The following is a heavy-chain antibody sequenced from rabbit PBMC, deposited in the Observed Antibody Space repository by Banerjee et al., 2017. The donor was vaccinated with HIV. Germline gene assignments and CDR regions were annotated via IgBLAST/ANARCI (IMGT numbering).Heavy chain of an antibody. Sequence: QSLEESGGDLVKPGASLTLTCTASGFSFSSSYWICWVRQAPGKGLEWIACVSTSSGTTHYASWAKGRFTISKTSSTTVTLQMTSLTAADTATYFCARGVVYVYYGYDLWGQGTLVT. J-gene: IGHJ4*01. V-gene: IGHV1S40*01. CDR3: ARGVVYVYYGYDL. CDR2: VSTSSGTT. D-gene: IGHD6-1*01. CDR1: GFSFSSSYW.